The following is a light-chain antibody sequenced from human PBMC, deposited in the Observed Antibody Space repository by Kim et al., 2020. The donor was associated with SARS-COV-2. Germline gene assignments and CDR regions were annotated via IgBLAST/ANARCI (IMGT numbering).Light chain of an antibody. Sequence: ASVGDTVTITCRASQGVSSWLVWYQQKPGKAPQVLIYAASNLQSGVPSRFSGSGSGTDFTLTINSLQPEDFATYFCQQANSFPYTFGQGTKVDIK. CDR2: AAS. CDR3: QQANSFPYT. V-gene: IGKV1-12*01. CDR1: QGVSSW. J-gene: IGKJ2*01.